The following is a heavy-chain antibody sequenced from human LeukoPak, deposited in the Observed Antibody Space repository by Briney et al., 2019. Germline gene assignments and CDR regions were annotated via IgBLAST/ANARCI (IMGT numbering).Heavy chain of an antibody. CDR2: INHSGST. Sequence: SEILSLTCAVYGGSFSGYYWSWIRQPPGKGLEWIGEINHSGSTNYNPSLKSRVTISVDTSKSQFSLKLSSVTAADTAVYYCARTPYYYGSGRRKYYFDYWGQGTLVTVSS. D-gene: IGHD3-10*01. V-gene: IGHV4-34*01. J-gene: IGHJ4*02. CDR3: ARTPYYYGSGRRKYYFDY. CDR1: GGSFSGYY.